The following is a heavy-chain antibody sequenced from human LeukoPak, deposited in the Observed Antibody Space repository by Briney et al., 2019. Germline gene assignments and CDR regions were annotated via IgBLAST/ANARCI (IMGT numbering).Heavy chain of an antibody. CDR3: ARRSGWYGIDY. Sequence: SETLSLTCTVSGGSISSYYWSWIRQPPGKGLEWIGYIYYSGSTNYNPSLKSRVTISVDTSKNQFSLKLSSVTAADTAVYYCARRSGWYGIDYWGQGTLVTVSS. D-gene: IGHD6-19*01. V-gene: IGHV4-59*08. J-gene: IGHJ4*02. CDR2: IYYSGST. CDR1: GGSISSYY.